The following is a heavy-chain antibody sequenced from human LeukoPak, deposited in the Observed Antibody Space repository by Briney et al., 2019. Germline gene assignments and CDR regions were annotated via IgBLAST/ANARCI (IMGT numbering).Heavy chain of an antibody. CDR1: GYSFTNYW. V-gene: IGHV5-51*01. D-gene: IGHD3-10*01. CDR3: ARRRSGSYLDY. CDR2: IYPGDSDT. Sequence: GESLKISCKGSGYSFTNYWIGWVRQMPGKGLEWVAIIYPGDSDTRYSPSFQGQVTISADKTISTAYLQWSSLKASDTAMYYCARRRSGSYLDYWGQGTLVTVSS. J-gene: IGHJ4*02.